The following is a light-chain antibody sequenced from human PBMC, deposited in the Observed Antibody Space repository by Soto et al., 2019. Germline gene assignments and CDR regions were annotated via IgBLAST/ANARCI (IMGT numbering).Light chain of an antibody. V-gene: IGLV2-14*01. CDR1: KNDIGVYDY. CDR3: SSYTSSSTYV. J-gene: IGLJ1*01. CDR2: EVT. Sequence: QSALTQPPSASGSPGQSVTISCTGTKNDIGVYDYVSWYQHHPGKAPKVMIYEVTNRPSGVSNRFSGSKSGNTASLTISGLLAEDEADYYCSSYTSSSTYVFGTGTKVTVL.